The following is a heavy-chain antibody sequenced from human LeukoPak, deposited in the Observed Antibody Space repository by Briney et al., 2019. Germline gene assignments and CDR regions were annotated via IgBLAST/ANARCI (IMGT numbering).Heavy chain of an antibody. CDR1: GYTFTDYY. CDR2: INPNSGGT. Sequence: GASVKVSCKASGYTFTDYYMHWVRQAPGQGLEWMGWINPNSGGTISAQKFQGRVTMTRDTSISTAYMELSRLTSDDTAVYYCATGKPLGTTASDAFDIWGQGTMVTVPS. D-gene: IGHD1-7*01. CDR3: ATGKPLGTTASDAFDI. V-gene: IGHV1-2*02. J-gene: IGHJ3*02.